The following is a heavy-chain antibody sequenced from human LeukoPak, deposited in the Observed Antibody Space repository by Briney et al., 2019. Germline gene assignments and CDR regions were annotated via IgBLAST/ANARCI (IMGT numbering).Heavy chain of an antibody. V-gene: IGHV3-30*02. D-gene: IGHD1-26*01. Sequence: GGSLRLSCAASGFTLSNYGMHWVRQAPGKGLEWVSFIQYDGSNKYYVDSVKGRFTISRDNSKNTLNLQMDSLRPEDTAMYYCAKGIWAMGGTNFDSWGQGTLVTVSS. J-gene: IGHJ4*02. CDR1: GFTLSNYG. CDR2: IQYDGSNK. CDR3: AKGIWAMGGTNFDS.